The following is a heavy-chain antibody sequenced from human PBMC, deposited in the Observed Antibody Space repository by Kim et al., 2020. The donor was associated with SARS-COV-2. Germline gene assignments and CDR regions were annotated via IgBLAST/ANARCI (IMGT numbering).Heavy chain of an antibody. CDR1: GGTFSSYA. Sequence: SVKVSCKASGGTFSSYAISWVRQAPGQGLEWMGGIIPIFGTANYAQKFQGRVTITADESTSTAYMELSSLRSEDTAVYYCARIGGSGWYRDYWGQGTLVTVSS. J-gene: IGHJ4*02. CDR3: ARIGGSGWYRDY. CDR2: IIPIFGTA. V-gene: IGHV1-69*13. D-gene: IGHD6-19*01.